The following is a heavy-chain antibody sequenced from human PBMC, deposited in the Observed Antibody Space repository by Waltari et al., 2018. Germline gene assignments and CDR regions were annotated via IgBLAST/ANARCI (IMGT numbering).Heavy chain of an antibody. CDR2: MNPNSGNT. CDR3: ARGRRVIAIPLRPPYYFDY. V-gene: IGHV1-8*01. Sequence: QVQLVQSGAEVKKPGASVKVSCKASGYTFTSYDINWVRQATGQGREWMGWMNPNSGNTVYAQKFQGRVTMTRNTSRSTAYMELSSLRSEDTAVYYCARGRRVIAIPLRPPYYFDYWGQGTLVTVSS. CDR1: GYTFTSYD. D-gene: IGHD2-21*01. J-gene: IGHJ4*02.